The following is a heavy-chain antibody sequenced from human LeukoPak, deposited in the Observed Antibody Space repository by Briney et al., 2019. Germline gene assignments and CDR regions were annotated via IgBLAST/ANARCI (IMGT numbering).Heavy chain of an antibody. Sequence: GESLKISCKGSGYSFSSRWIGWVRQMPGKGLEWMGIIYPGDSDTKYSPSFQGQVTISADKSISTAYLQWSSLKASDTAMYYCAKDYGGNSEFYYLDSWGQGPLVTVSS. CDR1: GYSFSSRW. J-gene: IGHJ4*02. V-gene: IGHV5-51*01. CDR2: IYPGDSDT. D-gene: IGHD4-23*01. CDR3: AKDYGGNSEFYYLDS.